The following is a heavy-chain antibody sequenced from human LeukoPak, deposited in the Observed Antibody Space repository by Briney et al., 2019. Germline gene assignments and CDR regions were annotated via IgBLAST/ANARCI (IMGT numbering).Heavy chain of an antibody. J-gene: IGHJ4*02. CDR3: AKDHPVATTSYYDY. Sequence: GGSLRLSCAASGFTVSSNYMSWVRQAPGKGLEWVSVIYPGGGTNYADSVKGRFAVSRDNPKNTLYLQMNSLRAEDTAVYYCAKDHPVATTSYYDYWGQGTLVTVSS. CDR1: GFTVSSNY. CDR2: IYPGGGT. V-gene: IGHV3-53*01. D-gene: IGHD2/OR15-2a*01.